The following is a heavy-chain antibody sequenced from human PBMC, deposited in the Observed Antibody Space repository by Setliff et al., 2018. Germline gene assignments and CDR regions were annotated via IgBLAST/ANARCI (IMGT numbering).Heavy chain of an antibody. CDR1: GFTFTSYA. D-gene: IGHD3-16*01. CDR3: AGDPPGPHLVYTY. Sequence: GSLRLSCAASGFTFTSYAMNWVRQAPGKGLGWVSAISGSGGSTDYADSVKGRFTISRDNSKNTLYLQMNGLRAEDTAIYYCAGDPPGPHLVYTYWGQGALVTVSS. J-gene: IGHJ4*02. V-gene: IGHV3-23*01. CDR2: ISGSGGST.